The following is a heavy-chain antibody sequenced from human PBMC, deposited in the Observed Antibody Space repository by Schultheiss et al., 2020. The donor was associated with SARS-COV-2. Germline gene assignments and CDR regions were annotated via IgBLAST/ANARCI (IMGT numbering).Heavy chain of an antibody. J-gene: IGHJ6*02. D-gene: IGHD1-1*01. CDR3: ARDRGYGTARYGMDV. CDR1: GFTFSSYG. V-gene: IGHV3-30*12. CDR2: ISYDGSQK. Sequence: GESLKISCAASGFTFSSYGMHWVRQAPGKGLEWVAVISYDGSQKYYADSVKGRFTISRDNAKNSLYLQMNSLRDEDTAVYYCARDRGYGTARYGMDVWGQGTTVTVSS.